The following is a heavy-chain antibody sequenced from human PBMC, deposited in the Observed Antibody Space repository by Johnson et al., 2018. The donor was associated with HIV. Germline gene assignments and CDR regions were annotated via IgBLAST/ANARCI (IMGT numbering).Heavy chain of an antibody. J-gene: IGHJ3*02. CDR1: GFTFDDYT. V-gene: IGHV3-43*01. D-gene: IGHD3-10*01. Sequence: VQLVESGGGVVQPGGSLRLSCAASGFTFDDYTMHWVRQAPGKGLEWVSLISWDGDSTYYADSVTGRFTISRDNSKNSLYLQMNSLRTEDTALYFCAKDNGKYYYGSGSLDAFDIWGQGTMVTVSS. CDR2: ISWDGDST. CDR3: AKDNGKYYYGSGSLDAFDI.